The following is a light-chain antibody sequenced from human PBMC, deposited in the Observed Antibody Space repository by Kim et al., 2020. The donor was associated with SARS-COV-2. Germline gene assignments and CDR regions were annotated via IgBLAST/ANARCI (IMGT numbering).Light chain of an antibody. J-gene: IGLJ2*01. CDR1: KLGDKY. CDR2: QDS. V-gene: IGLV3-1*01. CDR3: QAWDSSTGGV. Sequence: ELTQPPSVSVSPGQTASITCSGDKLGDKYACWYQQKPGQSPVLVIYQDSKRPSGIPERFSGSNSGNTATLTISGTQAMDEADYYCQAWDSSTGGVFGGGTKLTVL.